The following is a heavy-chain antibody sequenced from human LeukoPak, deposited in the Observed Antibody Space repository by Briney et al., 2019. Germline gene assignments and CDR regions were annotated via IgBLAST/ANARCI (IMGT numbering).Heavy chain of an antibody. J-gene: IGHJ5*02. CDR1: GFTFSSYS. CDR3: ARGPISSTSYRGWFDP. Sequence: PGGSLRLSCAASGFTFSSYSMNWVRQAPGKGLEWVSYISSSSSTIYYAGSVKGRFTISRDNAKNSVYLQVNSLKDEDTAVYYCARGPISSTSYRGWFDPRGQGTLVTVSS. CDR2: ISSSSSTI. V-gene: IGHV3-48*02. D-gene: IGHD2-2*01.